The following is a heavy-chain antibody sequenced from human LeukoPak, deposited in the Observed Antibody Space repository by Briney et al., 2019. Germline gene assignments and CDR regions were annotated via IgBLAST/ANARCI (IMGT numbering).Heavy chain of an antibody. CDR1: GFTFSSSW. CDR3: ARDFFGEV. CDR2: INQDGSEK. Sequence: GGSLRLSCVASGFTFSSSWMSWVLQAPGKGLEWVANINQDGSEKYYVDSVKGRFTISRDNAKNSLYLQMSSLRAEDTAVYYCARDFFGEVWVQGTTVTVSS. D-gene: IGHD2/OR15-2a*01. V-gene: IGHV3-7*01. J-gene: IGHJ6*01.